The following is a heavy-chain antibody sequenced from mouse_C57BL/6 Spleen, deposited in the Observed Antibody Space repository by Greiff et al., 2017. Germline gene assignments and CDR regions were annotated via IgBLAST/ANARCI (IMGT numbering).Heavy chain of an antibody. V-gene: IGHV1-7*01. Sequence: VQRVESGAELAKPGASVKLSCKASGYTFTSYWMHWVKQRPGQGLEWIGYINPSSGYTKYNQKFKDKATLTADKSSSTAYMQLSSLTYEDSAVYYCAIYSNYVPFDYWGQGTTLTVSS. D-gene: IGHD2-5*01. CDR2: INPSSGYT. CDR3: AIYSNYVPFDY. J-gene: IGHJ2*01. CDR1: GYTFTSYW.